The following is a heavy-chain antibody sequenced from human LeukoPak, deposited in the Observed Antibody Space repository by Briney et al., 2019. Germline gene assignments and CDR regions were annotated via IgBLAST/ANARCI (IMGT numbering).Heavy chain of an antibody. V-gene: IGHV4-59*08. J-gene: IGHJ4*02. D-gene: IGHD5-24*01. CDR3: VKLESRDGYTYLDY. Sequence: SETLSLTCTVSGGSLSSYYLSWVRQPPGKGLEYIGYIQHSGSTNYNPSLKSRVTMSIDTPKNQFSLKLRSVAAADTPEYYCVKLESRDGYTYLDYWGQGTLVTVFS. CDR2: IQHSGST. CDR1: GGSLSSYY.